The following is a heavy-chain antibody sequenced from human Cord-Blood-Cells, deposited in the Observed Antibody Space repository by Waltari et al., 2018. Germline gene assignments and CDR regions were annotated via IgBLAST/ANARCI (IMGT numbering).Heavy chain of an antibody. J-gene: IGHJ4*02. V-gene: IGHV3-23*01. CDR3: AKATGVGAAAGPSLDY. CDR1: GFTFSSYA. Sequence: EVQLLESGGGLVQPGGSLRLSCEASGFTFSSYAMSWVRQAPGKGLEWVSAISGSGGSTYYADSVKGRFTISRDNSKNTLYLQMNSLRAEDTAVYYCAKATGVGAAAGPSLDYWGQGTLVTVSS. CDR2: ISGSGGST. D-gene: IGHD6-13*01.